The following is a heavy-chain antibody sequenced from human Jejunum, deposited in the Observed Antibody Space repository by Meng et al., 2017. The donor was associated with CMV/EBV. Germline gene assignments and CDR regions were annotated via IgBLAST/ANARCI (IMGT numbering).Heavy chain of an antibody. J-gene: IGHJ5*02. V-gene: IGHV4-59*01. CDR1: GGSISTYY. Sequence: VSGGSISTYYWSWIRQSPGKGLEWIGYIYYSGSTNYNPSLKRRVTISLDASKNQFSLKLNYVSAADTAVYYCARANSGFGGNVDHWGQGTPVTVSS. D-gene: IGHD4-23*01. CDR2: IYYSGST. CDR3: ARANSGFGGNVDH.